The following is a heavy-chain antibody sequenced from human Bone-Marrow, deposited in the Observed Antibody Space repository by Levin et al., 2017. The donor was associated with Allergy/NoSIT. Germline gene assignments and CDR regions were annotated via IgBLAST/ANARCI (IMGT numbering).Heavy chain of an antibody. CDR2: IISDGSRT. D-gene: IGHD6-19*01. J-gene: IGHJ4*02. V-gene: IGHV3-74*01. Sequence: PGESLKISCTASGFTFSNYWMHWVRQAPGKGLVWVSRIISDGSRTSHADSVKGRFTVSRDNAKNTLYLQMNNLRVEDTAVYFCAREGFRSSLELDSWDQGVLVTVSS. CDR1: GFTFSNYW. CDR3: AREGFRSSLELDS.